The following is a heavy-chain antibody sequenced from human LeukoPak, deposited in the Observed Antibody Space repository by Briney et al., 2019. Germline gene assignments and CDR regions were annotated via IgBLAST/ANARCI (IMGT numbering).Heavy chain of an antibody. CDR2: INSSSNYI. V-gene: IGHV3-21*04. CDR3: ASFPLYYYGSGSYYENYYFDS. J-gene: IGHJ4*02. Sequence: GGSLRLSCAASGFTFRSHSMNWVRQAPGKGLEWVSYINSSSNYIFYADSVEGRFTISRDNAKNSLYMQMNSLRAEETAVYYCASFPLYYYGSGSYYENYYFDSWGQGTLVTVS. CDR1: GFTFRSHS. D-gene: IGHD3-10*01.